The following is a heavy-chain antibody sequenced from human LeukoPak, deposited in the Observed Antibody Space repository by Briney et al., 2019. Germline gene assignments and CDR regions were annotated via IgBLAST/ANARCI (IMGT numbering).Heavy chain of an antibody. V-gene: IGHV3-7*01. J-gene: IGHJ4*02. D-gene: IGHD3-22*01. CDR2: IKEDGSDE. Sequence: GGSLRLSCAASGFTFSRFWMSWVRQAPGKGLEWVADIKEDGSDEYYVDSVKGRFTISRDNAKNSLYLQMNSLRAEDTAVYYCARVSSSGYGYWGQGTLVTVSS. CDR3: ARVSSSGYGY. CDR1: GFTFSRFW.